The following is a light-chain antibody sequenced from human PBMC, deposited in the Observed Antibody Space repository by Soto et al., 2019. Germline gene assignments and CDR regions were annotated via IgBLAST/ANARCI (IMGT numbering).Light chain of an antibody. J-gene: IGKJ1*01. CDR3: QQYNTYPWT. CDR1: QSISTW. CDR2: DAS. V-gene: IGKV1-5*01. Sequence: DIPMTQSPSTLSASVGDRVTITCRSSQSISTWLAWYQQRPGKAPKLLIYDASRVESGVPSRISGSGSGTDFTLTLSSLQPDDFAAYYCQQYNTYPWTFGPGTKVEIK.